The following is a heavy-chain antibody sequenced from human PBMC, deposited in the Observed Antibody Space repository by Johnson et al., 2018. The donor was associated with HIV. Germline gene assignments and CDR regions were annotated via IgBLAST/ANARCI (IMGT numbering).Heavy chain of an antibody. D-gene: IGHD3-10*01. CDR2: ISWDGGST. V-gene: IGHV3-43D*03. CDR1: GFTFDDYA. J-gene: IGHJ3*02. Sequence: VQLVESGGVVVQPGGSLRLSCAASGFTFDDYAMHWVRQAPGKGLEWVSLISWDGGSTYYADSVKGRFTISRDNSKNTLYLQMNSLRAEDTAVYYCAKGATYYYGSGSYYTGSAFDIWGQGTMVTVSS. CDR3: AKGATYYYGSGSYYTGSAFDI.